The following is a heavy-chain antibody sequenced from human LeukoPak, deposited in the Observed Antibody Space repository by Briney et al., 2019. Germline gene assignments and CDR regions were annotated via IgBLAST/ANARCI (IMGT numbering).Heavy chain of an antibody. Sequence: GGSLGLSCAASGFTFSSYGMHWVRPAPGKGLEWVAFIRYDGSNKYYADSVKGRFTISRDNSKNTLYLQMNSLRAEDTAVYYCAKAREASIAAPHDNWFDPWGQGTLVTVSS. CDR1: GFTFSSYG. J-gene: IGHJ5*02. CDR3: AKAREASIAAPHDNWFDP. CDR2: IRYDGSNK. D-gene: IGHD6-6*01. V-gene: IGHV3-30*02.